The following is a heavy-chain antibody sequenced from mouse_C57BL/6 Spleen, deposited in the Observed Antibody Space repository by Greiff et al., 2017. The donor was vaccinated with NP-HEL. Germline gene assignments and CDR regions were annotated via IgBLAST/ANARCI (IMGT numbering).Heavy chain of an antibody. CDR3: ARKDPSDAMDY. CDR1: GYTFTSYW. CDR2: IDPSDSYT. D-gene: IGHD3-1*01. Sequence: QVQLKQPGAELVMPGASVKLSCKASGYTFTSYWMHWVKQRPGQGLEWIGEIDPSDSYTNYNQKFKGKSTLTVDKSSSTAYMQLSSLTSEDSAVYYCARKDPSDAMDYWGQGTAVTVSA. J-gene: IGHJ4*01. V-gene: IGHV1-69*01.